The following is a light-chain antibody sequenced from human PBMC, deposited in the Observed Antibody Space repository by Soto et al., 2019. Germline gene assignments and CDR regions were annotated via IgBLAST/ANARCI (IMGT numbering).Light chain of an antibody. CDR3: QQYGSSPLT. J-gene: IGKJ4*01. Sequence: DIQMTQSPSSLSASVGDRVTITCQASRDISNYLNWYQQKPGKAPKLLICDASNLETGVPSRFSGSGSGTDFTFTISSLQPEDFAVYYCQQYGSSPLTFGGGTKVDI. CDR1: RDISNY. CDR2: DAS. V-gene: IGKV1-33*01.